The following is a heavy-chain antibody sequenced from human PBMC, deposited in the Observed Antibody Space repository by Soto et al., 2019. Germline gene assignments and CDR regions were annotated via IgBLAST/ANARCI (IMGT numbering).Heavy chain of an antibody. V-gene: IGHV3-33*01. Sequence: QVQLVESGGGVVQPGRSLRLSCAASGFTFSTYGIHWVRQAPGKGLEWVAVIWYAGSNKYYADSVKGRFTISRDNSKNTLYLQMNSLRAEDTAVYYWARGTVHFGYWGQGTLVTVSS. J-gene: IGHJ4*02. D-gene: IGHD4-17*01. CDR1: GFTFSTYG. CDR3: ARGTVHFGY. CDR2: IWYAGSNK.